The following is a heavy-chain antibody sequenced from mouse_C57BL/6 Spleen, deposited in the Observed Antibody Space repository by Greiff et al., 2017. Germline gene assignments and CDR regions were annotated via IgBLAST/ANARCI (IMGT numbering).Heavy chain of an antibody. CDR2: ISYDGSN. CDR1: GYSITSGYY. D-gene: IGHD4-1*01. Sequence: VQLKESGPGLVKPSQSLSLTCSVTGYSITSGYYWNWIRQFPGNKLEWMGYISYDGSNNYNPSLKNRISITRDTSKNQFFLKLNSVTTEDTATYYCARDLNWSSFAYWGQGTLVTVSA. V-gene: IGHV3-6*01. J-gene: IGHJ3*01. CDR3: ARDLNWSSFAY.